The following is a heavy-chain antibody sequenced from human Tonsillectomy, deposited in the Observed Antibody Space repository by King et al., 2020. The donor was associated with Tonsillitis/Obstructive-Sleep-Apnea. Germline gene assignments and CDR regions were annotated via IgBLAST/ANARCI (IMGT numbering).Heavy chain of an antibody. V-gene: IGHV3-30*18. CDR3: AKIKKGLRFLEWLPSGGMDV. CDR2: ISYDGSNK. J-gene: IGHJ6*02. D-gene: IGHD3-3*01. Sequence: VQLVESGGGVVQPGRSLRLSCAASGFTFSSYGMHWVRQAPGKGLEWVAVISYDGSNKYYADSVKGRFTISRDNSKNTLYLQMNSLRAEDTAVYYCAKIKKGLRFLEWLPSGGMDVWGQGTTVTVSS. CDR1: GFTFSSYG.